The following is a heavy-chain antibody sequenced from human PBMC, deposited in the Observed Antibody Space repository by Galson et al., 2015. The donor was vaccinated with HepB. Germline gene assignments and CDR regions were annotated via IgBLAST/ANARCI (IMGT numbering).Heavy chain of an antibody. CDR2: ISAYNGNT. CDR1: GYTFTSYG. D-gene: IGHD3-22*01. CDR3: ARIGNYYESSGRYLLGD. V-gene: IGHV1-18*04. J-gene: IGHJ4*02. Sequence: SVKVSCKASGYTFTSYGISWVRQAPGQGLEWMGWISAYNGNTNYAQKVQDRVTMTMDTSTSSAYMELRRLTSDDTAVYYCARIGNYYESSGRYLLGDWGQGTLVTVSS.